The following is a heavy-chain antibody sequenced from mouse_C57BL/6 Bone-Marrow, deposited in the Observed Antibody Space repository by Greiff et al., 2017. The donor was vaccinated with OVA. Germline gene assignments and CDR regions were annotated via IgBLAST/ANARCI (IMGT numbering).Heavy chain of an antibody. CDR3: AIARGFITTRVWYFDY. V-gene: IGHV1-22*01. D-gene: IGHD1-1*01. CDR1: GYTFTDYN. Sequence: EVQLQESGPELVKPGASVKMSCKASGYTFTDYNMHWVKQSHGKSLEWIGYINPNNGGTSYNQKFKGKATLTVNKSSSTAYMELRSLTSEDSAVYYCAIARGFITTRVWYFDYWGQGTTLTVSS. J-gene: IGHJ2*01. CDR2: INPNNGGT.